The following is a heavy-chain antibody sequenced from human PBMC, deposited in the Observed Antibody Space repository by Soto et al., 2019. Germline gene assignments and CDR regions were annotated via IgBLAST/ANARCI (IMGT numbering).Heavy chain of an antibody. J-gene: IGHJ4*02. CDR3: ARDEYCSSTSCYSVPSPFDY. V-gene: IGHV6-1*01. CDR2: TYYRSKWYN. CDR1: GDSVSSNSAA. Sequence: SQTLSLPCAISGDSVSSNSAAWNWIRQSPSRGLEWLGRTYYRSKWYNDYAVSVKSRITINPDTSKNQFSLQLNSVTPEDTAVYYCARDEYCSSTSCYSVPSPFDYWGQGTLVTVSS. D-gene: IGHD2-2*01.